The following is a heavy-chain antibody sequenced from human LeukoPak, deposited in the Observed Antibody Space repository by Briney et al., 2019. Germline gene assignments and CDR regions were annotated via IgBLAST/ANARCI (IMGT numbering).Heavy chain of an antibody. D-gene: IGHD6-19*01. CDR1: GFTFSSYA. V-gene: IGHV3-23*01. CDR2: ISGSGGST. CDR3: ANTGYSSGWYEY. Sequence: GGSLRLSCAASGFTFSSYAMSWVRQAPGKGLEWVSAISGSGGSTYYADSVKGRFTISRDNSRNTLYLQMNSLRAEDTAVYYCANTGYSSGWYEYWGQGTLVTVSS. J-gene: IGHJ4*02.